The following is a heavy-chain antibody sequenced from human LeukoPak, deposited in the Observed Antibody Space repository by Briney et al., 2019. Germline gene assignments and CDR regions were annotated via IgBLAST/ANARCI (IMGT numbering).Heavy chain of an antibody. CDR3: ARGSEQWLTYFDY. D-gene: IGHD6-19*01. Sequence: SETLSLTCTVSGGSISXXXXXWIRQPAGXXLXXFGHFYTSGSPNYNPSLRSRVTMSVDTSKNQIPLKLSSVTAADSAVYYCARGSEQWLTYFDYWGQGTLVTVSS. CDR1: GGSISXXX. CDR2: FYTSGSP. J-gene: IGHJ4*02. V-gene: IGHV4-4*07.